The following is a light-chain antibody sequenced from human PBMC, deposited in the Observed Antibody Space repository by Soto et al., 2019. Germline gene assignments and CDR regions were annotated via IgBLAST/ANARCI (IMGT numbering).Light chain of an antibody. CDR1: QSISSW. CDR3: QQLNSYLIT. CDR2: DAS. V-gene: IGKV1-5*01. J-gene: IGKJ5*01. Sequence: DIQMTQSTSTLSASLGDRVTITCRASQSISSWLAWYQQKPGKAPKVLIFDASSLESGVPSRFSGSGYATEFNLTISSLQPEDFATYYCQQLNSYLITFGQGTRLEIK.